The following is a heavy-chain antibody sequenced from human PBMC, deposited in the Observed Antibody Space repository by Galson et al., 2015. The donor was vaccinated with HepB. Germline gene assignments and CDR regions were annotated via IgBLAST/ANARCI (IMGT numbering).Heavy chain of an antibody. CDR3: ARELVVVVPAASNWFDP. D-gene: IGHD2-2*01. Sequence: SVKVSCKASGYTFNQYAMNWVRQAPGQGLEWMGWINTNTGNPTYAQGFTGRFVFSLDTSVSTAYLQISSLKAEDTAVYYCARELVVVVPAASNWFDPWGQGALVTVSS. V-gene: IGHV7-4-1*02. CDR1: GYTFNQYA. J-gene: IGHJ5*02. CDR2: INTNTGNP.